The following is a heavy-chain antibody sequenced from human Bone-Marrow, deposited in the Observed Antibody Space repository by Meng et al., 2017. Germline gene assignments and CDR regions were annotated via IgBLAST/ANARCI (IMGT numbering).Heavy chain of an antibody. J-gene: IGHJ5*02. Sequence: ASVKVSCKPSGYNFPDYWLHWVRRAPGQGLEWMGRIDPKSGDTHYAQRFQGRVTMTGDTSISTAYMELSGLRSDDTAMYYCARDLLDDILTGYYPPWANNWFDPWGQGTLVTVSS. CDR3: ARDLLDDILTGYYPPWANNWFDP. CDR2: IDPKSGDT. CDR1: GYNFPDYW. V-gene: IGHV1-2*06. D-gene: IGHD3-9*01.